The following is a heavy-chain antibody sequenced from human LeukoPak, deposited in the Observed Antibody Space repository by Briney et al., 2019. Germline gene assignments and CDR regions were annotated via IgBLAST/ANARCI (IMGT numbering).Heavy chain of an antibody. CDR1: GGSFSGYY. J-gene: IGHJ5*02. CDR2: INHSGGT. CDR3: ARGGWLLPWFDP. Sequence: SETLSLTCAVYGGSFSGYYWSWIRQPPGKGLEWIGEINHSGGTNYNPSLKSRVTISVDTSKNQFSLKLSSVTAADTAVYYCARGGWLLPWFDPWGQGTLVTVSS. D-gene: IGHD5-12*01. V-gene: IGHV4-34*01.